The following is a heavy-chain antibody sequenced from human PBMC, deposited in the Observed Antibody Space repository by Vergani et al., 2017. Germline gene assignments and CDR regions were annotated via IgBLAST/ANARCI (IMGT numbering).Heavy chain of an antibody. D-gene: IGHD1/OR15-1a*01. CDR3: ARGPEQKGGYYMAV. Sequence: QVQLQQWGAGLLKPSETLSLTCAVSGGSFGGYYWSWIRQPPGKGLEWVGEINHSGSTNYNPSLKSRVTISVDTSKNKFSLKLSSVTAADTGVYYCARGPEQKGGYYMAVSSKGTTVTVSS. CDR1: GGSFGGYY. J-gene: IGHJ6*03. CDR2: INHSGST. V-gene: IGHV4-34*01.